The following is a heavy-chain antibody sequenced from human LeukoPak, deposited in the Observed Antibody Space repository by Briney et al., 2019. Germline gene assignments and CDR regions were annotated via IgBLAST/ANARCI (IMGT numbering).Heavy chain of an antibody. CDR1: GFTFDDYA. CDR3: AKALNIAAAGTD. J-gene: IGHJ4*02. V-gene: IGHV3-9*01. CDR2: ISWNSGSI. Sequence: GGSLRLSCAASGFTFDDYAMHWVRQAPGKGLEWVSGISWNSGSIGYADSVKGRFTISRDNAKNSLYLQMNSLRAEDTALYYCAKALNIAAAGTDWGQGTLVTVSS. D-gene: IGHD6-13*01.